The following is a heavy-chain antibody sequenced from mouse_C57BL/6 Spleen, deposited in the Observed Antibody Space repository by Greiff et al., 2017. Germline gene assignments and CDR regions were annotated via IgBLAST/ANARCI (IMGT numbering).Heavy chain of an antibody. CDR1: GYTFTDYN. Sequence: EVQLQQSGPELVKPGASVKMSCKAAGYTFTDYNMYWVKQSNGKSLEWIGYINPNNGGTSYNQKFKGKATLTVNKSSSNAYMELRSLTSEDSAVYYCARLRLCFDYWGQGTPLTVSS. V-gene: IGHV1-22*01. CDR2: INPNNGGT. D-gene: IGHD6-1*01. CDR3: ARLRLCFDY. J-gene: IGHJ2*01.